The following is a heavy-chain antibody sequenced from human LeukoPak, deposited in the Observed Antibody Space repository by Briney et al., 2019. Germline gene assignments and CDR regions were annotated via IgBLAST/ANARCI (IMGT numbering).Heavy chain of an antibody. CDR2: INPSGGST. Sequence: ASVKVSCKASGYTFNGYYKHWVRQAPGQGLEWMGIINPSGGSTSYAQKFQGRVTMTRDMSTSTVYMELSSLRSEDTAVYYCARGGPRIAAASQEPFDYWGQGTLVTVSS. CDR1: GYTFNGYY. J-gene: IGHJ4*02. CDR3: ARGGPRIAAASQEPFDY. V-gene: IGHV1-46*02. D-gene: IGHD6-13*01.